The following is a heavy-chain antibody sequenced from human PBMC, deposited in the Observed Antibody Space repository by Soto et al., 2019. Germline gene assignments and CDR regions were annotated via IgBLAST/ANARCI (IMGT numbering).Heavy chain of an antibody. D-gene: IGHD4-17*01. Sequence: QVQLQESGPGLVKPSQTLSLTCTVSGGSISSGGYYWSWIRQHPGKGLEWIGYIYYGGSTYYNPSLKSRVTISVDTYKNKFSLKRSSVTAADPDVYYCATRLTYDYGDYDVHGDAFDIWGQGNMDVVSS. J-gene: IGHJ3*02. V-gene: IGHV4-31*03. CDR3: ATRLTYDYGDYDVHGDAFDI. CDR1: GGSISSGGYY. CDR2: IYYGGST.